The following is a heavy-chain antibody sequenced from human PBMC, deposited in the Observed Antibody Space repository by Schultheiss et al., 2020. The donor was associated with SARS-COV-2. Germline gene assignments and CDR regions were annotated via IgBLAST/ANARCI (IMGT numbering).Heavy chain of an antibody. Sequence: ASVKVSCKASGYTFTGYYMHWVRQAPGQGLEWMGWINPNSGGTNYAQKLQGRVTMTTDTSTSTAYMELRSLRAEDTAVYYCARVSRFRVYGDYAHLDYWGQGTLVTVSS. J-gene: IGHJ4*02. CDR1: GYTFTGYY. V-gene: IGHV1-2*02. D-gene: IGHD4-17*01. CDR2: INPNSGGT. CDR3: ARVSRFRVYGDYAHLDY.